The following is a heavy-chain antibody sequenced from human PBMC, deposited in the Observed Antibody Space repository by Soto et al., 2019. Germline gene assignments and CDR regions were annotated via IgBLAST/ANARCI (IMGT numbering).Heavy chain of an antibody. CDR1: GFTVSTKY. CDR3: ARDPWAADY. V-gene: IGHV3-66*01. CDR2: IYSGGST. D-gene: IGHD3-16*01. Sequence: EVQLVESGGGLVQPGGSLRLSCAASGFTVSTKYMSWVHQAPGKGLEWVSVIYSGGSTFYADSVRGRFTISSDNSKNTVNLQMNSLRAEDTAVYYCARDPWAADYWGQGTLVTVSS. J-gene: IGHJ4*02.